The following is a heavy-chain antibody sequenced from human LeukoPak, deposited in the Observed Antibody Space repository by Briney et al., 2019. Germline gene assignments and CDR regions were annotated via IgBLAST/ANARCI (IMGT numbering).Heavy chain of an antibody. CDR1: GFTFDDYT. D-gene: IGHD2-8*01. Sequence: PGGSLRLSCAASGFTFDDYTLHWVRQRPGKGLEWISLISWDGGPTYYADSVKGRFTISRDNDKNALYLQMNSLGTEDTALYYCAKGDLYCTSFSCPLHYWGQGTLVAVSS. J-gene: IGHJ4*02. CDR3: AKGDLYCTSFSCPLHY. V-gene: IGHV3-43*01. CDR2: ISWDGGPT.